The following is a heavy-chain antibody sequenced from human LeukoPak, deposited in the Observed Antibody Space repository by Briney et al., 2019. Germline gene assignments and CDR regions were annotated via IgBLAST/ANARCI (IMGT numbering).Heavy chain of an antibody. Sequence: GSLRLSCAASGFTFSSYAMHWVRQAPGKGLEYVSAISSNGGSTYYANSVKGRFTTSRDNSKNTLYLQMNSLRAEDTAVYYCARYYLDAFDIWGQGTLVTVSS. D-gene: IGHD3-10*01. CDR3: ARYYLDAFDI. J-gene: IGHJ4*02. V-gene: IGHV3-64*01. CDR1: GFTFSSYA. CDR2: ISSNGGST.